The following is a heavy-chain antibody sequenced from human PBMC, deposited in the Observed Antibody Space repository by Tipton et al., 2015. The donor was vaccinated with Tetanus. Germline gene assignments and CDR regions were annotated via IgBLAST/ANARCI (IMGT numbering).Heavy chain of an antibody. J-gene: IGHJ4*02. Sequence: QLVQSGGEVKKPGASVKVSCKASGYTFTSYAVTWVRQAPGQGLEWMGWISGYNGNTNFTQKFQGRLTMTRDTSTSTAYMELRSLRSDDTAVYCCARDQLDHWGQGTLVTVSS. CDR1: GYTFTSYA. CDR3: ARDQLDH. V-gene: IGHV1-18*01. CDR2: ISGYNGNT.